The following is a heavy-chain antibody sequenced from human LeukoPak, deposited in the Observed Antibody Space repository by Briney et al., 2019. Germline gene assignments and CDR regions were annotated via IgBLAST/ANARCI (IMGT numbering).Heavy chain of an antibody. D-gene: IGHD6-19*01. J-gene: IGHJ4*02. CDR3: ARVRQGSTGWYCCFVP. V-gene: IGHV5-51*01. CDR1: GYSFTSYW. CDR2: IYPGDSDT. Sequence: GESLKISCKGSGYSFTSYWIGWVRQMPGKGLEWMGIIYPGDSDTRYSPSFQGQVTISADKSISTAYLQWSSLKASDTAIYYCARVRQGSTGWYCCFVPWREGTLVRVPS.